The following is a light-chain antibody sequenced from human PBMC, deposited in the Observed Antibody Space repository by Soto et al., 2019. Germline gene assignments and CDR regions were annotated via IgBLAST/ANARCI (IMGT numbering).Light chain of an antibody. Sequence: EIVLTQSPATLSLSPGERATLSCRASQSVSSYLAWYQQKPGQPPRLLIYDASSRATGIPARFSGSGYGTDFTLTISSLEPEDFAVYYCQQRSSWPLLTFGGGTKVEIE. CDR1: QSVSSY. V-gene: IGKV3-11*01. CDR2: DAS. J-gene: IGKJ4*01. CDR3: QQRSSWPLLT.